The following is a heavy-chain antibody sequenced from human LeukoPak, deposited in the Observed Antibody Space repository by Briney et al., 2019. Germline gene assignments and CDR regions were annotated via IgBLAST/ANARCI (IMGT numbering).Heavy chain of an antibody. J-gene: IGHJ4*02. CDR2: ISSSSSYI. D-gene: IGHD3-10*01. CDR3: ARALYGSGSYYPGY. V-gene: IGHV3-21*01. Sequence: PGGSLRLSCAASGFTFSSYSMNWVRQAPGKGLEWVSSISSSSSYIYYADSVKGRFTISRDNAKNSLYLQMNSLRAEDTAVYYCARALYGSGSYYPGYWGQGTLVTVSS. CDR1: GFTFSSYS.